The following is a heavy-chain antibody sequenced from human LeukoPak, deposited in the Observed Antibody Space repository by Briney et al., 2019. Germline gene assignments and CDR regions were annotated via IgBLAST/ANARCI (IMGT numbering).Heavy chain of an antibody. D-gene: IGHD3-22*01. CDR3: ARRRYYDGSGYLE. V-gene: IGHV4-39*01. CDR2: IYHSGRT. Sequence: SETLSLTCSVSGDSVSRSDSYWDWIRQPPGKGLEWIGTIYHSGRTYYSPSLKSRATMSVDPSNNQFSLNLRSVTAPDTAVYYCARRRYYDGSGYLEWGQGTLLSVSS. CDR1: GDSVSRSDSY. J-gene: IGHJ1*01.